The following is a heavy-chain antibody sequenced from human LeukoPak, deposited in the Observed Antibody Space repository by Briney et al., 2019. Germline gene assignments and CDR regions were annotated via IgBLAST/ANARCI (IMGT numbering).Heavy chain of an antibody. CDR1: GFTFSSYG. CDR3: AKEDDFWSGYLKIRAYGMDV. D-gene: IGHD3-3*01. J-gene: IGHJ6*02. Sequence: PGGSLRLSCAASGFTFSSYGMHWVRQAPGKGLEWVAVISYDGSNKYYADSVKGRFTISRDNSKNTLYLQMNSLRGEDTAVYYCAKEDDFWSGYLKIRAYGMDVWGQGTTVTVSS. V-gene: IGHV3-30*18. CDR2: ISYDGSNK.